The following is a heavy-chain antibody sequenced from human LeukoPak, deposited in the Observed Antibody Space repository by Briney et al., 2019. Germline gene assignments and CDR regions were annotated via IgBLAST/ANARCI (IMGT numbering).Heavy chain of an antibody. V-gene: IGHV3-48*03. Sequence: PGGSMRLSCAAYTFTFSSYEMNWVRQAPGKGLEWVAYISIGGRNQYYADSVKGRFTISRDNAKNSLYLQMNSLRAEDTAVYYCARDLSRYYNDYCGQGTLVTVSS. CDR1: TFTFSSYE. CDR2: ISIGGRNQ. CDR3: ARDLSRYYNDY. J-gene: IGHJ4*02.